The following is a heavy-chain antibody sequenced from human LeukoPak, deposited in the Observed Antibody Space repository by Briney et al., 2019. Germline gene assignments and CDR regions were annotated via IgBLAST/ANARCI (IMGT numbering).Heavy chain of an antibody. D-gene: IGHD6-19*01. Sequence: ASVKVSCKASGYTFTSYGISWVRQAPGQGLEWMGWISAYNGNTNYAQKLQGRVTMTTDTSTSTAYMELRSLRSDDTAVYYCARSTGIAVAGTSVAFAFDIWGQGTMVTVSS. CDR1: GYTFTSYG. CDR2: ISAYNGNT. V-gene: IGHV1-18*01. J-gene: IGHJ3*02. CDR3: ARSTGIAVAGTSVAFAFDI.